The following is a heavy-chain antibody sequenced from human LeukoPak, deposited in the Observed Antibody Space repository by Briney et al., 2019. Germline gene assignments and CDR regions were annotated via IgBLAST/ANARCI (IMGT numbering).Heavy chain of an antibody. Sequence: PSETLSLTCTVSGGSISTSSYYWGWIRQPPGKGLEWIGTIYYSGSTSYNPSLRSRVTISVDTSKNQFSLKLSSVTAADTAVYYCARPANAGSLFDYWGPGTLVAVSS. CDR3: ARPANAGSLFDY. J-gene: IGHJ4*02. CDR1: GGSISTSSYY. D-gene: IGHD6-13*01. V-gene: IGHV4-39*01. CDR2: IYYSGST.